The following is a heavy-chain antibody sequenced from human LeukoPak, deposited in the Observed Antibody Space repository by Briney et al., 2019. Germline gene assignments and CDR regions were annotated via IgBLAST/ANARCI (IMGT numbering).Heavy chain of an antibody. Sequence: SETLSLTCTVSGGSISSYYWSWIRQPAGKGLEWIGRFYTSTNANYNPSLKSRVTMSVDTSKNQFSLKLSSVTAADTAVYYCARDHYDSTGYSYYFDYWGQGTLDTVSS. CDR1: GGSISSYY. CDR3: ARDHYDSTGYSYYFDY. V-gene: IGHV4-4*07. CDR2: FYTSTNA. D-gene: IGHD3-22*01. J-gene: IGHJ4*02.